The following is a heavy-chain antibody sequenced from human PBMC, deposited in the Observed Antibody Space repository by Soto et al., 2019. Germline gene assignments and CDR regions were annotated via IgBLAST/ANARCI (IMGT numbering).Heavy chain of an antibody. CDR1: GFTISGST. V-gene: IGHV3-73*01. CDR3: TRRSQGDYPRVGMDV. D-gene: IGHD4-17*01. CDR2: IRNRANSYAT. Sequence: EVQLVESGGGLVQPGGSLKLSCAASGFTISGSTMHWVRQASGKGLEWVGRIRNRANSYATAYTASVKGRFTVSRDDSKNTAYLQMNSLKTEDTAVYYCTRRSQGDYPRVGMDVWGQGTTVTVSS. J-gene: IGHJ6*02.